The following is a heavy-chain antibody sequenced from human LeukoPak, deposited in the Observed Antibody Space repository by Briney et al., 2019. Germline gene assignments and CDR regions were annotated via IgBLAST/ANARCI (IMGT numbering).Heavy chain of an antibody. D-gene: IGHD3-10*01. J-gene: IGHJ6*03. CDR2: IYYSGST. V-gene: IGHV4-59*01. Sequence: SETLSLTCAVSGGSISSYYWSWIRQPPGKGLEWIGYIYYSGSTNYNPSLKSRVTISVDTSKNQFSLKLSSVTAADTAVYYCARYSPYYYGSGSATYYMDVWGKGTTVTVSS. CDR1: GGSISSYY. CDR3: ARYSPYYYGSGSATYYMDV.